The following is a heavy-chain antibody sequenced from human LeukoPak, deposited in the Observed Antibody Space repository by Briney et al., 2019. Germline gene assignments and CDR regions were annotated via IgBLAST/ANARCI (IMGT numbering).Heavy chain of an antibody. J-gene: IGHJ4*02. D-gene: IGHD3-10*01. Sequence: SETLSLTCTVSGVSISGYFWTWVRQPAGKGLEWVGRIYRSGSTTYNPSLKSRLTMSVDTSKNQFSLNLSSVTAADTAVYFCARDRERFGESDYWGQGTLVTVSS. CDR3: ARDRERFGESDY. CDR1: GVSISGYF. V-gene: IGHV4-4*07. CDR2: IYRSGST.